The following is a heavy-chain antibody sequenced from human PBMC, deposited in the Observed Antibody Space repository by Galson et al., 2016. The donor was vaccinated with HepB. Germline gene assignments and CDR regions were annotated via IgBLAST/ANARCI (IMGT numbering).Heavy chain of an antibody. D-gene: IGHD3-16*02. CDR3: ARSLSGDLSPRFGLHFDY. V-gene: IGHV3-7*01. CDR2: IRHIDSAV. Sequence: SLRLSCAASGFTFRNYWMTWVRQAPGKGLEWVANIRHIDSAVFYVDSVKGRFTIFRDDAKNSLFLQMNSLRAEDTAVYYCARSLSGDLSPRFGLHFDYWGQGTLVTVSS. CDR1: GFTFRNYW. J-gene: IGHJ4*02.